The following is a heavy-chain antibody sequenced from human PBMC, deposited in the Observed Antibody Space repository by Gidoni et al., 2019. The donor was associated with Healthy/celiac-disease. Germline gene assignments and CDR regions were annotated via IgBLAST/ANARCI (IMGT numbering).Heavy chain of an antibody. J-gene: IGHJ4*02. CDR2: ISGSGGST. Sequence: EVQLLESGGGLVQPGGSLRLSCAASGFTFRSYAMSWVRQAPGKGLEWVSAISGSGGSTYYADSVKGRFTISRDNSKNTLYLQMNSLRAEDTAVYYCAKGSYYDYVWGSYRPGGYFDYWGQGTLVTVSS. D-gene: IGHD3-16*02. CDR3: AKGSYYDYVWGSYRPGGYFDY. CDR1: GFTFRSYA. V-gene: IGHV3-23*01.